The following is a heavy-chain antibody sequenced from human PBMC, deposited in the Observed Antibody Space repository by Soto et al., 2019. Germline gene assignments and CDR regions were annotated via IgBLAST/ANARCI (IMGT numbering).Heavy chain of an antibody. D-gene: IGHD3-10*01. J-gene: IGHJ4*02. CDR2: ISGIRDYI. CDR1: GFTFSYYP. CDR3: AREGVHNYTEYYFDY. Sequence: SLRLSCAASGFTFSYYPLHWVRRAPGKGLEWVSPISGIRDYIRYADSVKGRFTISRDNAKTSLYLQMNSLTAEDTAVYYCAREGVHNYTEYYFDYWGQGTLVTVSS. V-gene: IGHV3-21*06.